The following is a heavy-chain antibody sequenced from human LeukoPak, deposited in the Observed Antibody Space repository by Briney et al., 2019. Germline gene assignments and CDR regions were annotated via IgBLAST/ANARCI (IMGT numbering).Heavy chain of an antibody. V-gene: IGHV4-59*12. CDR1: GGSISRSY. CDR2: IYYSGRT. J-gene: IGHJ4*02. Sequence: SETLSLTCTVSGGSISRSYWSWVRQPPGKGLEWLGHIYYSGRTNYNPSLKSRVTISLDMPKNRFFLELSSVTAADTAVYYCAGGGMTTQPFDYWGQGTLVTVSS. D-gene: IGHD4-17*01. CDR3: AGGGMTTQPFDY.